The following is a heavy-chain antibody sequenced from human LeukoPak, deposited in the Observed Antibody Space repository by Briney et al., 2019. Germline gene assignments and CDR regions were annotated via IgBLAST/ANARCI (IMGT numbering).Heavy chain of an antibody. CDR1: GFTFSSYS. Sequence: GGSLRLSCAASGFTFSSYSMNWVRQAPGKGLEWVSYISSSSTIYYADSVKGRFTISRDNAKNSLYLQMNSLRVEDTAVYYCARDFLTILGAFDIWGQGTMVTVSS. CDR3: ARDFLTILGAFDI. D-gene: IGHD3-9*01. V-gene: IGHV3-48*01. CDR2: ISSSSTI. J-gene: IGHJ3*02.